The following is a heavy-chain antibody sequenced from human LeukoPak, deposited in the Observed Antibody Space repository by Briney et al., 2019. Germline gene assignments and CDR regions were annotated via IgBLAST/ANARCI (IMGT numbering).Heavy chain of an antibody. V-gene: IGHV3-11*05. D-gene: IGHD6-13*01. CDR2: ISSTSIYT. CDR1: GYTFSDYY. J-gene: IGHJ4*02. CDR3: AREDGYSSSWYSDY. Sequence: GGSLRLSCAASGYTFSDYYMSWIRQAPGKGLEWVSDISSTSIYTNYADSVKGRFTISRDNAKNSLYLQMNSLRAEDTAVYYCAREDGYSSSWYSDYWGQGTLVTVSS.